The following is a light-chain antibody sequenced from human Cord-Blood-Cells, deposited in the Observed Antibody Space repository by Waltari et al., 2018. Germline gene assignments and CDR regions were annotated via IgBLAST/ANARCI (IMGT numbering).Light chain of an antibody. CDR1: QSFSSN. CDR2: GAS. Sequence: EIVMTQSPVTLSVSPGERATLGCRASQSFSSNLACYQQKPGQAPRLLIYGASTRATGIPARFIGSGSGTEFTLTISSLQSEDFAVYYCQQYNNWPPYTFGQGTKLEIK. CDR3: QQYNNWPPYT. V-gene: IGKV3-15*01. J-gene: IGKJ2*01.